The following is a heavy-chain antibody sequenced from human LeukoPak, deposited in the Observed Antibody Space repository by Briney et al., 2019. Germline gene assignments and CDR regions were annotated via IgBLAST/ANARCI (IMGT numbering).Heavy chain of an antibody. D-gene: IGHD2-2*01. CDR1: GFTFSSYW. CDR3: ARDRAGYCSSTSCHRIDY. Sequence: GGSLRLSCAASGFTFSSYWMSWVRQAPGKGLEWVANIKQDGSEKYYVDSVKGRFTISRDNAKNSLYLQMNSLRAEDTAVYYCARDRAGYCSSTSCHRIDYLGQGTLVTVSS. CDR2: IKQDGSEK. V-gene: IGHV3-7*01. J-gene: IGHJ4*02.